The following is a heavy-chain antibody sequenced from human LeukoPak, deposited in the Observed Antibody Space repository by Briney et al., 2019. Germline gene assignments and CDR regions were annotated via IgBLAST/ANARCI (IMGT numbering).Heavy chain of an antibody. CDR1: GYSFTSYW. D-gene: IGHD4-17*01. V-gene: IGHV5-51*01. Sequence: GESLKISCKGSGYSFTSYWIGWVRQMPGKGLGWMGIIYPGDSDTRYSPSFQGQVTISADKSISTAYLQWSSLKASDTAMYYCAIGVWATTTGPNDAFDIWGQGTMVTVSS. CDR3: AIGVWATTTGPNDAFDI. CDR2: IYPGDSDT. J-gene: IGHJ3*02.